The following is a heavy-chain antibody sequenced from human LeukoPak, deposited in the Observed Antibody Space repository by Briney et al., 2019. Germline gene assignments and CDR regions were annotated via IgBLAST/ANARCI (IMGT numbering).Heavy chain of an antibody. Sequence: SETLSLTCTVSGGSISSDDYYGSWIRQPPGKGLEWIGYIYYSGSTYYNPSLKSRVTISVDTTKNQFSLKLSSVTAADTAVYYCARVGRIVGAAQDSFDIWGQGTMVTVSS. J-gene: IGHJ3*02. CDR3: ARVGRIVGAAQDSFDI. D-gene: IGHD1-26*01. V-gene: IGHV4-30-4*08. CDR1: GGSISSDDYY. CDR2: IYYSGST.